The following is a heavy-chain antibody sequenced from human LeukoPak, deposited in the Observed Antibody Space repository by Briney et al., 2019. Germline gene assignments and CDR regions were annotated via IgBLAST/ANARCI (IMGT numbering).Heavy chain of an antibody. Sequence: SETLSLTCTVSGGSISSSSYYWGWIRQPPGKGLEGIGRIYYSGSTYYNPSLKSRVTISVDTSKNQFSLKLSSVTAADTAVYYCARHGREDVVDFDNWGQGTLVTVSS. D-gene: IGHD3-10*02. CDR3: ARHGREDVVDFDN. CDR2: IYYSGST. J-gene: IGHJ4*02. V-gene: IGHV4-39*07. CDR1: GGSISSSSYY.